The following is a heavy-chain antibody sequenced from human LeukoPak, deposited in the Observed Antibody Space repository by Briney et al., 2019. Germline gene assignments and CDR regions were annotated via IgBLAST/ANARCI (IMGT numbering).Heavy chain of an antibody. CDR1: GFTFSSYE. J-gene: IGHJ5*02. Sequence: GGSLRLSCAASGFTFSSYEMNWVRQAPGKGREWVSYISSSGSTIYYADSVKGRFTISRDNAKNSLYLQMNSLRAEDTAVYYCARGVPAAIIGNWFDPWGQGTLVTVSS. D-gene: IGHD2-2*01. CDR2: ISSSGSTI. CDR3: ARGVPAAIIGNWFDP. V-gene: IGHV3-48*03.